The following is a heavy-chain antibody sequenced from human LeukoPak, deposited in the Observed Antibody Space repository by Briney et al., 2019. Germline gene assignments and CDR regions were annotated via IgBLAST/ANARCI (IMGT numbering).Heavy chain of an antibody. V-gene: IGHV4-39*07. J-gene: IGHJ4*02. CDR2: IYHSGST. CDR1: GGSISSSSYY. Sequence: SETLSLTCTVSGGSISSSSYYWGWIRQPPGKGLEWIGSIYHSGSTYYNPSLKSRVTISVDTSKNQFSLKLSSVTAADTAVYYCARVGWDGDYFDYWGQGTLVTVSS. CDR3: ARVGWDGDYFDY. D-gene: IGHD2-8*01.